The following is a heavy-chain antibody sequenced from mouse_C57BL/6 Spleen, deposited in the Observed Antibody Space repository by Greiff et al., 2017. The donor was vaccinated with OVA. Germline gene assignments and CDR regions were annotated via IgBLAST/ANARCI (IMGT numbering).Heavy chain of an antibody. V-gene: IGHV14-4*01. CDR2: IDPENGDT. Sequence: EVQLQQSGAELVRPGASVKLSCTASGFNIKDDYMHWVKQRPEQGLEWIGWIDPENGDTEYASKFQGKATIPADTSSNTAYLQLSSLTSEDTAVYYCTTAYYGSSYGYFDVWGTGTTVTVSS. D-gene: IGHD1-1*01. CDR3: TTAYYGSSYGYFDV. CDR1: GFNIKDDY. J-gene: IGHJ1*03.